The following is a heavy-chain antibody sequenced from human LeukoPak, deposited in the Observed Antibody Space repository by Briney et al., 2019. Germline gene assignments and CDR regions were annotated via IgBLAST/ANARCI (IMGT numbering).Heavy chain of an antibody. CDR2: INHSGST. CDR3: ARGAPHYYDRQYYMDV. Sequence: SETLSLTCAVYGGSFSGYYWSWIRQPPGKGLEWIGEINHSGSTNYNPSLKSRVTISVDTSKNQFSLKLSSVTAADTAVYYCARGAPHYYDRQYYMDVWGKGTTVTVSS. CDR1: GGSFSGYY. D-gene: IGHD3-22*01. V-gene: IGHV4-34*01. J-gene: IGHJ6*03.